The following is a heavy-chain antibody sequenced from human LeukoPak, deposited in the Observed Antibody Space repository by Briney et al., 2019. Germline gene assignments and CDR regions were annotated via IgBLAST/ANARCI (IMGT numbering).Heavy chain of an antibody. Sequence: PGGSLRLSCAASGFIFRTYAMNWVRQAPGKGLEWVAFIFYNGTDKYADSVKGRFTISRDNSKNTLYVQMNSPKGDDTAVYYCAKDSAFYYIDVWGKGTTVIISS. J-gene: IGHJ6*03. D-gene: IGHD3-10*01. CDR3: AKDSAFYYIDV. CDR1: GFIFRTYA. CDR2: IFYNGTDK. V-gene: IGHV3-30*02.